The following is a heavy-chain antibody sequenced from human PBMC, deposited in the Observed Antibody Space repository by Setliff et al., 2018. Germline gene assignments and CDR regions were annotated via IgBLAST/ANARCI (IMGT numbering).Heavy chain of an antibody. D-gene: IGHD6-19*01. CDR1: GGSISSYY. CDR3: AREQWLDPPGYYYMDV. J-gene: IGHJ6*03. V-gene: IGHV4-4*07. CDR2: IYIGGSA. Sequence: KPSETLSLTCTVSGGSISSYYWSWIRQPAGKGLEWIGHIYIGGSANYNPSLMSRVTMSIDTSKNQFSLKLNSVTAADMAVYYCAREQWLDPPGYYYMDVWAKGTTVTVSS.